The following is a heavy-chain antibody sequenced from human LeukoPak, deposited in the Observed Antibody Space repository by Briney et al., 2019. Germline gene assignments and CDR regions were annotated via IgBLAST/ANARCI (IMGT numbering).Heavy chain of an antibody. CDR2: ISSSSSYI. CDR3: ARGCSGGSCYESKFDP. J-gene: IGHJ5*02. V-gene: IGHV3-21*01. D-gene: IGHD2-15*01. Sequence: GGSLRLSCAASGFTFSSFSMNWVRQAPGKGLEWVSSISSSSSYIYYADSVKGRFTISRHNAKNSLYLQMNSLRAEDTAVYYCARGCSGGSCYESKFDPWGQGTLVTVSS. CDR1: GFTFSSFS.